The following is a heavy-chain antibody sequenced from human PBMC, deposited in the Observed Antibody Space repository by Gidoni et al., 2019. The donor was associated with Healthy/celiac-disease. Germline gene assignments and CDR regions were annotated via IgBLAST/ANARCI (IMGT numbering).Heavy chain of an antibody. V-gene: IGHV3-30-3*01. CDR3: AGLYVSFDY. CDR2: ISYDGSNK. D-gene: IGHD3-16*01. CDR1: GFTFSSYA. J-gene: IGHJ4*02. Sequence: QVQLVESGGGVVQHGRSLRLSCAASGFTFSSYAMHWVRQAPGKGLEWVAVISYDGSNKYYADSVKGRFTISRDNSKNTLYLQMNSLRAEDTAVYYCAGLYVSFDYWGQGTLVTVSS.